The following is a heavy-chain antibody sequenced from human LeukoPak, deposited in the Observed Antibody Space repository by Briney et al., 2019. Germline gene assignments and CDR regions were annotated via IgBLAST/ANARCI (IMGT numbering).Heavy chain of an antibody. CDR2: ISGSGAYT. CDR1: GFTFSSYS. Sequence: PGGSLRLSCAASGFTFSSYSMNWVRQAPGKGLEWVSTISGSGAYTYYADSVKGRFTISRDNSKNTLYLQMNSLRAEDTAVYYCAKDQYFDWLGWFDPWGQGTLVTVSS. V-gene: IGHV3-23*01. CDR3: AKDQYFDWLGWFDP. D-gene: IGHD3-9*01. J-gene: IGHJ5*02.